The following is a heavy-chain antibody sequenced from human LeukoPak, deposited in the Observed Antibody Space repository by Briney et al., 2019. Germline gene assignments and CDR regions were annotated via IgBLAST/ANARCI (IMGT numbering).Heavy chain of an antibody. D-gene: IGHD6-13*01. CDR1: RFTFSSYG. J-gene: IGHJ4*02. V-gene: IGHV3-30*02. Sequence: GGSLRLSCTASRFTFSSYGMHWVRQAPGKGLEWVAFIRFDGSNTYYADSVKGRFTISRDNSKDTLYLQMNSLRAEDTAMYYCAKDGYSSMTFSYFDYWGQGTLVTVSS. CDR2: IRFDGSNT. CDR3: AKDGYSSMTFSYFDY.